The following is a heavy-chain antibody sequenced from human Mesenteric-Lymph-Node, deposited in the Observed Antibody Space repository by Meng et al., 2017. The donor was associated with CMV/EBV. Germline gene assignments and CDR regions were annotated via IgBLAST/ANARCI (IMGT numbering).Heavy chain of an antibody. V-gene: IGHV3-74*01. Sequence: GESLKISCAASGFTFSNYWMHWVRQAPGKGLVWVSRINSDGSDTAYAGSVKGRFTISRDNSKNTLYLQMNSLRAEDTAVYYCAKGLEIMSMRVVHVDIWGQGTMVTVSS. CDR3: AKGLEIMSMRVVHVDI. CDR1: GFTFSNYW. J-gene: IGHJ3*02. D-gene: IGHD3-22*01. CDR2: INSDGSDT.